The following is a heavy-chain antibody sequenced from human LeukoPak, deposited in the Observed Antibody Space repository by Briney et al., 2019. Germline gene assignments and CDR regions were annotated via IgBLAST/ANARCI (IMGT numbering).Heavy chain of an antibody. CDR2: IYYSGST. CDR1: GGSISSYY. CDR3: ARGDDFWSGFPDY. D-gene: IGHD3-3*01. J-gene: IGHJ4*02. Sequence: SETLSLTCTVSGGSISSYYWSWIRQPPGKGLEWVGYIYYSGSTNYNPSLKSRVTISVDTSKNQFSLELSSVTAADTAVYYCARGDDFWSGFPDYWGQGTLVTVSS. V-gene: IGHV4-59*01.